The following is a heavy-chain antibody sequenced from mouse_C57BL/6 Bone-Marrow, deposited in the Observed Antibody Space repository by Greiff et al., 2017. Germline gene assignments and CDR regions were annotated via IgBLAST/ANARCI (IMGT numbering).Heavy chain of an antibody. J-gene: IGHJ4*01. CDR2: IYPRSGNT. CDR1: GYTFTSYG. V-gene: IGHV1-81*01. CDR3: ARSYYDNYPVDY. D-gene: IGHD2-1*01. Sequence: VKLMESGAELARPGASVKLSCKASGYTFTSYGISWVKQRPGQGLEWIGEIYPRSGNTYYNEKFKGKATLTADKSTSTAYMELRRLTSEDSAVYFCARSYYDNYPVDYWGQGTSVTVSS.